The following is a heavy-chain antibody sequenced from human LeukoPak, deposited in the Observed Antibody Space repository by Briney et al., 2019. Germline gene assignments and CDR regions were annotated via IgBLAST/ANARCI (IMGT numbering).Heavy chain of an antibody. J-gene: IGHJ4*02. CDR1: GFTVSSNC. CDR2: IYSGGST. V-gene: IGHV3-53*04. D-gene: IGHD6-13*01. Sequence: RGGSLRLSWAASGFTVSSNCMSWVRQAPGKGLGWVSVIYSGGSTYYADSVKGRFTISRHNSKNTLYLQMNSLRAEDTAVYYCARDEASSHTDYWGQGTLVTVSS. CDR3: ARDEASSHTDY.